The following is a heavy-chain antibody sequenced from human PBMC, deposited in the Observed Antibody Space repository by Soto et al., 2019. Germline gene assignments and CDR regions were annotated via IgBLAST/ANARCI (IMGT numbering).Heavy chain of an antibody. V-gene: IGHV5-51*01. J-gene: IGHJ3*01. Sequence: EGKECRSIIYPGDSKKKYSPSFQGQVTISADKSISTAYLHWSSLKASDTAMYYCARRPRYCTGASCYFDAFDVWGQGTMVNGSS. CDR2: IYPGDSKK. D-gene: IGHD2-15*01. CDR3: ARRPRYCTGASCYFDAFDV.